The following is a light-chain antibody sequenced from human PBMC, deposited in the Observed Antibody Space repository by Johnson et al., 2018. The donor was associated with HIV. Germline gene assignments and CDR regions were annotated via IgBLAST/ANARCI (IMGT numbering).Light chain of an antibody. V-gene: IGLV1-51*01. CDR2: DDY. CDR1: SSNIRNNY. Sequence: QLVLTQPPSVSAAPGQKVTISCSGTSSNIRNNYVSWYQQLPGTAPKLLIYDDYKRPSGIPDRFSGSKSGTSATLGITGLQTGDEADYYCGTWDTSLSPGGVFGTGTKVGVL. CDR3: GTWDTSLSPGGV. J-gene: IGLJ1*01.